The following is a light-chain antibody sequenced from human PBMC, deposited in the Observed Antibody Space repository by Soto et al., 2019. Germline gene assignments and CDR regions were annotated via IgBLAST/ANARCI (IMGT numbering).Light chain of an antibody. Sequence: IQMPQYPSTLSGSVGDRVTITCRASQSISSWLAWYQQKPGKAPKLLIYKASSLESGVPSRFSGSGSGTEFTLTISSLQPDDFATYYCQQYNSYSRTFGQGTKVDI. CDR3: QQYNSYSRT. CDR1: QSISSW. J-gene: IGKJ1*01. CDR2: KAS. V-gene: IGKV1-5*03.